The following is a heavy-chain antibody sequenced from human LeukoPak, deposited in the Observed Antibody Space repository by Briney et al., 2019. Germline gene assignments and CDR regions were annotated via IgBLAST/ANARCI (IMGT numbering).Heavy chain of an antibody. CDR3: AKDRIPPRYSSSSPAFDI. D-gene: IGHD6-13*01. CDR2: IRYDGSNK. CDR1: GFTFSSYG. V-gene: IGHV3-30*02. Sequence: PGGSLRLSCAASGFTFSSYGMHWVRQAPGKGLEWVAFIRYDGSNKYYADSVKGRFTISRDNSKNTLYLQMNSLRAEDTAVYYCAKDRIPPRYSSSSPAFDIWGQGTMVTVSS. J-gene: IGHJ3*02.